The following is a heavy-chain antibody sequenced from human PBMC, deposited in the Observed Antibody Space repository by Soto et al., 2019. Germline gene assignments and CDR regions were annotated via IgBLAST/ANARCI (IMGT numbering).Heavy chain of an antibody. CDR3: ARREIQGPIDY. Sequence: QVQLQESGPGLVKPSDTLSLTCAVSGYSISSSNWWGWIRQPPGKGLEWIGYIYYSGTTYYNPSLTRRVTMSVDTSGNQCSLKLTSVTAVDTAVYYCARREIQGPIDYWGQGTLVTVSS. CDR2: IYYSGTT. V-gene: IGHV4-28*01. D-gene: IGHD1-26*01. CDR1: GYSISSSNW. J-gene: IGHJ4*02.